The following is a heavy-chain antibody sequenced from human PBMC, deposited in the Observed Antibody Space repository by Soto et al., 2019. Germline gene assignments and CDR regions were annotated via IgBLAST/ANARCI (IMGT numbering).Heavy chain of an antibody. Sequence: SETLSLTCTVSGASISIYYWTWIRQPPGRGLEWVGYIFSSGNTNYNPSLKSRVTISVDTSKYQFSLKLSSVTAADTAVYYCAREYYYGSGSYRGMDVWGQGTTVTVSS. CDR3: AREYYYGSGSYRGMDV. CDR1: GASISIYY. CDR2: IFSSGNT. D-gene: IGHD3-10*01. J-gene: IGHJ6*02. V-gene: IGHV4-59*01.